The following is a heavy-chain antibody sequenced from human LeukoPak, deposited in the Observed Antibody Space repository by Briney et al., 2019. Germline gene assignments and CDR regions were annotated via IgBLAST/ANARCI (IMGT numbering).Heavy chain of an antibody. CDR3: ARARTAGATNPHFFDY. CDR1: GFTFSGYW. Sequence: YPGGSLRLSCAASGFTFSGYWMSWVRQAPGKGLEWVANIKQEGIEKYYLDSVKGRFTISRDNAKNSLYLQMNSLRAEDTAVYYCARARTAGATNPHFFDYWGQGTLVTVSS. J-gene: IGHJ4*02. V-gene: IGHV3-7*04. CDR2: IKQEGIEK. D-gene: IGHD1-26*01.